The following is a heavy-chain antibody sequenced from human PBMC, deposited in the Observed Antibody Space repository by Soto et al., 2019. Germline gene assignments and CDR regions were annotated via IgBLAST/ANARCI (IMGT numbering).Heavy chain of an antibody. Sequence: QVQLQESGPGLVKPSQTLSLTCTVSGGSISSGDYYWSWIRQPPGKGLEWIGYIYYSGSTYYNPSLKRRVTISVDTSKNQFSMKLSSVTAADTAVYYCAREGGIVGATTVDYWGQGTLVTVSS. J-gene: IGHJ4*02. CDR3: AREGGIVGATTVDY. CDR1: GGSISSGDYY. D-gene: IGHD1-26*01. CDR2: IYYSGST. V-gene: IGHV4-30-4*01.